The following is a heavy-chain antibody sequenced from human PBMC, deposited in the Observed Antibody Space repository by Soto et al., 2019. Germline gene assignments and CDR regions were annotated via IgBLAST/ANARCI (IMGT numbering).Heavy chain of an antibody. D-gene: IGHD2-15*01. CDR1: GGSMSSYY. CDR2: VLYSGST. Sequence: VQLQESGPGLAKPSETLSLTCTVSGGSMSSYYWSWLRQPPGKGLEWTGYVLYSGSTSYNPSLTSRVIISVDTSKNQFSLKLSSVTAADTAVYYCAKECCDPNGCYGRWLDPWGQGTLVTVSS. V-gene: IGHV4-59*01. J-gene: IGHJ5*02. CDR3: AKECCDPNGCYGRWLDP.